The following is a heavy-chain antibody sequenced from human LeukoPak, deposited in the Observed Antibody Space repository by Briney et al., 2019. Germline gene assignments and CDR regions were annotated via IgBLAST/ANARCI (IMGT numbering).Heavy chain of an antibody. D-gene: IGHD2-15*01. J-gene: IGHJ4*02. V-gene: IGHV4-61*02. Sequence: SETLSLTCTVSGGSISSGSYYWNWIRQPAGKGLEWIGRIYTTGSTTGSTTYNPSLKSRVTISIDRSKTHFSLELSSVTAADTAVYYCARRPNGSFDYWGQGTLVTVSS. CDR3: ARRPNGSFDY. CDR1: GGSISSGSYY. CDR2: IYTTGSTTGST.